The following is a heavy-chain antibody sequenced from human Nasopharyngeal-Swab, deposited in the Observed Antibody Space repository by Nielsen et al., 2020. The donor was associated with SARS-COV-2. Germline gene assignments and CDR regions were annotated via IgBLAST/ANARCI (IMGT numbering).Heavy chain of an antibody. D-gene: IGHD2-15*01. J-gene: IGHJ4*02. CDR2: IKTNADGRTT. CDR3: TTWGYR. V-gene: IGHV3-15*01. Sequence: VRQAPGKGPEWLGRIKTNADGRTTEYAGHAQGRFSISRDDSKNTAYLQLNSLTTEDTAVYYCTTWGYRWGQGTLVTVSS.